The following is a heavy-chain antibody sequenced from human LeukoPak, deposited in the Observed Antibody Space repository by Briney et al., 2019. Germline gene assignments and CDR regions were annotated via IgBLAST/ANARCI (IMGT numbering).Heavy chain of an antibody. D-gene: IGHD6-6*01. V-gene: IGHV4-39*02. Sequence: PSETLSLTCTVSGGSISSSSYYWGWIRQPPGKGLEWIGSIYYSGSTYYNPSLKSRVTISVDTSKNQFSLKMTSVTAADTAVYYCAREDAGSIAARSVYYYYYMDVWGKGTTVTVSS. CDR3: AREDAGSIAARSVYYYYYMDV. CDR1: GGSISSSSYY. J-gene: IGHJ6*03. CDR2: IYYSGST.